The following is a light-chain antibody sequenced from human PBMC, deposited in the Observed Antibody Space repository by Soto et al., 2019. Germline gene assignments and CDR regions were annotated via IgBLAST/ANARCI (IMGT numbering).Light chain of an antibody. CDR2: GAS. CDR3: LQDYSYPRT. J-gene: IGKJ1*01. Sequence: AIQMTQSPSSLSASVGDRVTITCRASQGIRNDLGCYQVKPGTVPKLLIYGASTLQSGVPSRFSGSGSGTDFTLTISSLQPGDFATYYCLQDYSYPRTFGQGTRV. V-gene: IGKV1-6*02. CDR1: QGIRND.